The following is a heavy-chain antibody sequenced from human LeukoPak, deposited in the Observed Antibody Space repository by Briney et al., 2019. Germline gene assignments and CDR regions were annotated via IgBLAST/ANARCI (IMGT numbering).Heavy chain of an antibody. CDR3: AKGSSSGWPYYFDQ. CDR2: INGGGTDT. V-gene: IGHV3-23*01. CDR1: GFTFSSYA. D-gene: IGHD6-19*01. Sequence: GGSRRLSCAASGFTFSSYAMAWVRQAPWKGLDWLSAINGGGTDTYNADSVKGRFTISRDNPKNTLYLQMNSLRVEDTAVYYCAKGSSSGWPYYFDQWGQGTLVTVSS. J-gene: IGHJ4*02.